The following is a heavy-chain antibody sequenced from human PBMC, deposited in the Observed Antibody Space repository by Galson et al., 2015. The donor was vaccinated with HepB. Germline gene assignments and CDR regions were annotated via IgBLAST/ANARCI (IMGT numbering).Heavy chain of an antibody. CDR3: ASMPYYDFWSGYGGMDV. V-gene: IGHV3-72*01. J-gene: IGHJ6*02. CDR1: GFTFSDHY. D-gene: IGHD3-3*01. CDR2: IRNKANSYTT. Sequence: SLRLSCAASGFTFSDHYMDWVRQAPGKGLEWVGRIRNKANSYTTEYAASVKGRFIISRDDSKNSLYLQMSSLRAEDTAVYYCASMPYYDFWSGYGGMDVWGQGTTVTVSS.